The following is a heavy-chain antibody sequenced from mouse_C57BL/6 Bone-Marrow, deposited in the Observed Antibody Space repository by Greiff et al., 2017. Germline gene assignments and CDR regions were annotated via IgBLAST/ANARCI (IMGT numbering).Heavy chain of an antibody. CDR2: IYPRDGST. D-gene: IGHD2-3*01. J-gene: IGHJ2*01. Sequence: QVTLKESGPELVKPGASVKLSCKASGYTFTSYDINWVKQRPGQGLEWIGWIYPRDGSTTYNEKFKGKATLTVDTSSRTAYVELHSLTSEDSAVYFCASRWLLRGYWGQGTTLTGSS. CDR1: GYTFTSYD. CDR3: ASRWLLRGY. V-gene: IGHV1-85*01.